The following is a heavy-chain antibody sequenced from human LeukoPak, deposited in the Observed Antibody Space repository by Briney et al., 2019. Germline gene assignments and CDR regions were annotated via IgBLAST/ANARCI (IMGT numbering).Heavy chain of an antibody. Sequence: GESPQISCKGSGYSFTSYWIGWVRQMPGKGLEWMGIIYPGDSDTRYSPSFQGQVTISADKSISTAYLQWSSLKASHTAMYYCARLVTAMETKAFDYWGQGTLVTVSS. CDR2: IYPGDSDT. J-gene: IGHJ4*02. D-gene: IGHD5-18*01. CDR1: GYSFTSYW. V-gene: IGHV5-51*01. CDR3: ARLVTAMETKAFDY.